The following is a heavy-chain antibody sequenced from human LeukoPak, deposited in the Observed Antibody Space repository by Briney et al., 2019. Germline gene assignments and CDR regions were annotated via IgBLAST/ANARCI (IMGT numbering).Heavy chain of an antibody. V-gene: IGHV3-23*01. J-gene: IGHJ6*03. D-gene: IGHD6-13*01. CDR3: ARSGSSWYGRHWYYYYMDV. CDR1: GFTFSSYG. Sequence: GGSLRLSCAASGFTFSSYGMNWVRQAPGKGLEWVSAISGSGGSPYYADSVKGRFTISRDSSKNTLYLQMNSLKVEDTAVYYCARSGSSWYGRHWYYYYMDVWGKGTTVTISS. CDR2: ISGSGGSP.